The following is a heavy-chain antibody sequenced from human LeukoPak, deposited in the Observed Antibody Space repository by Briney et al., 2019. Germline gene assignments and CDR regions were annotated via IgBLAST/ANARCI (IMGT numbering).Heavy chain of an antibody. Sequence: WASVKVSCKASGYTFTGYYMHWVRQAPGQGLEWMGWINPNSGDTNYAQNFQGRVTMTRDTSISTAYMELFRLTSDDTAVYYCARGGGNYYGVFDIWGQGTMVADSS. CDR2: INPNSGDT. J-gene: IGHJ3*02. D-gene: IGHD1-26*01. CDR3: ARGGGNYYGVFDI. V-gene: IGHV1-2*02. CDR1: GYTFTGYY.